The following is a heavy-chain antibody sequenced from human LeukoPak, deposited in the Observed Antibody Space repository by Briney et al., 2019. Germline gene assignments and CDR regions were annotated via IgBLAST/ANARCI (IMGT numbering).Heavy chain of an antibody. J-gene: IGHJ4*02. CDR3: ARHTYSNFVLDY. CDR2: MHYSGST. CDR1: GGSISNYY. V-gene: IGHV4-59*08. Sequence: PSETLSLTCTVSGGSISNYYWSWIRQPPGKGLEWIGYMHYSGSTKYNPSLKSRVTTSVDTSRDQFSLKLSSVTAADTAVYYCARHTYSNFVLDYWGQGTLVAVSS. D-gene: IGHD4-11*01.